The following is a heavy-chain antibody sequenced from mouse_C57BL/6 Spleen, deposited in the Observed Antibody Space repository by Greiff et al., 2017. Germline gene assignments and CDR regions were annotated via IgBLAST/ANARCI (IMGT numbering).Heavy chain of an antibody. CDR2: IYPGDGDT. D-gene: IGHD5-2*01. V-gene: IGHV1-82*01. J-gene: IGHJ2*01. Sequence: QVQLQQSGPELVKPGASVKISCKASGYAFSSSWMNWVKQRPGKGLEWIGRIYPGDGDTNYNGKFKSKATLTADKSSSTAYMQHSSLTSEDSAVFFWERYRLEYALFDYWGQGTTLTVSS. CDR1: GYAFSSSW. CDR3: ERYRLEYALFDY.